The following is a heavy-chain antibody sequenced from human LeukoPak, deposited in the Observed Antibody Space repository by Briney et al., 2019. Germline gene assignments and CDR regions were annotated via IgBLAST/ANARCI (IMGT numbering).Heavy chain of an antibody. Sequence: GASVTVSCKASGYTFTGYYMHWVRQAPGQGLEWMGWINPNSGGTNYAQKFQGRVTMTRDTSISTAYMELSRLRSDDTAVYYCARGAAGYYYYMDVWGKGTTVTVSS. D-gene: IGHD6-25*01. V-gene: IGHV1-2*02. CDR2: INPNSGGT. J-gene: IGHJ6*03. CDR1: GYTFTGYY. CDR3: ARGAAGYYYYMDV.